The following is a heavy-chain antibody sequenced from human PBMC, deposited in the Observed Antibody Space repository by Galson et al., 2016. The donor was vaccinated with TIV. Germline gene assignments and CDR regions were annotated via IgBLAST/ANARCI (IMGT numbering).Heavy chain of an antibody. J-gene: IGHJ4*02. CDR3: ARKRTIFGLVRGYYFDY. CDR2: INPGGTT. Sequence: ETLSLTCSVYGGSFSNYYWNWIRQPPGKGLEWIGEINPGGTTTYNPSLKNRVTTSLDTSKTQVSLNLRSVTAADTAVYYCARKRTIFGLVRGYYFDYWGQGTLVTVSS. D-gene: IGHD3/OR15-3a*01. V-gene: IGHV4-34*01. CDR1: GGSFSNYY.